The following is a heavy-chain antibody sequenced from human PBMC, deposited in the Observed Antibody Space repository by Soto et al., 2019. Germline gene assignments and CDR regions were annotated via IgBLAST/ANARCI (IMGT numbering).Heavy chain of an antibody. CDR2: IKSRTDGGTA. Sequence: PGVSLRLSCAASGFTFFTAWMSWVRQAPGKGLERVGRIKSRTDGGTADYASPVKGRFSISRDDSRKMVFLQMDSLKTEDTAVYYCTTDLSISIFGVMNDLNHWGRGSLVNVSS. D-gene: IGHD3-3*01. V-gene: IGHV3-15*01. CDR1: GFTFFTAW. J-gene: IGHJ4*01. CDR3: TTDLSISIFGVMNDLNH.